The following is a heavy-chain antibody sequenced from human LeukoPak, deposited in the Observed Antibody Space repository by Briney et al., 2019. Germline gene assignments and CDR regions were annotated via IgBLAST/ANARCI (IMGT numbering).Heavy chain of an antibody. CDR1: GFTFSSYA. D-gene: IGHD5-24*01. CDR3: ARGGVEMAPLDI. J-gene: IGHJ3*02. CDR2: ISYDGSNK. V-gene: IGHV3-30-3*01. Sequence: GGSLRLSCAASGFTFSSYAMSWVRQAPGKGLEWVAVISYDGSNKYYADSVKGRFTISRDNSKNTLYLQMNSLRAEDTAVYYCARGGVEMAPLDIWGQGTMVTVSS.